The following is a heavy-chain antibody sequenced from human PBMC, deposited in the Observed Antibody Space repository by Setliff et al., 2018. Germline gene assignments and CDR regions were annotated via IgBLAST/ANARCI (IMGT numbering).Heavy chain of an antibody. CDR1: GYTFSSYA. Sequence: ASVKVSCKASGYTFSSYAISWVRQAPGQGLEWLGWISVYSGNTDYAQNFQGRVTMTADTSTSTAYMELRSLTSDDTAVYYCARRPRAVYGSGRRNWFLDYWGQGTRVTVSS. CDR3: ARRPRAVYGSGRRNWFLDY. D-gene: IGHD3-10*01. J-gene: IGHJ4*02. V-gene: IGHV1-18*01. CDR2: ISVYSGNT.